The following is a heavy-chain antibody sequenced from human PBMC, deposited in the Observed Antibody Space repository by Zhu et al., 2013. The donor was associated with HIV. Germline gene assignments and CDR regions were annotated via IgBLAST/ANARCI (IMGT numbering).Heavy chain of an antibody. Sequence: QVQLVQSGAEVKKPGSSVKISCKASGGTFSDYAITWVRQAPGQGLEWMGWIIPIFGVPNSAQKFQGRITITADESTSTAYMELSNLRSEDTAVYYCATDNGQVGATKGYFDFWGQGTRVTVSS. V-gene: IGHV1-69*01. CDR1: GGTFSDYA. J-gene: IGHJ4*02. D-gene: IGHD1-26*01. CDR3: ATDNGQVGATKGYFDF. CDR2: IIPIFGVP.